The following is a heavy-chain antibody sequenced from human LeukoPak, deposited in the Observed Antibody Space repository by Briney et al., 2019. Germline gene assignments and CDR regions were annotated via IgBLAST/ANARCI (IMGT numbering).Heavy chain of an antibody. V-gene: IGHV3-23*01. Sequence: GGSLRLSCAASGFTFSSYAMSWVRQAPGKXLEWVSAISGSGGSTYYADSVKGRFTISRDNSKNTLYLQMNSLRAEDTAVYYCAKEGAASSGWYGDAFDIWGQGTMVTVSS. D-gene: IGHD6-19*01. J-gene: IGHJ3*02. CDR2: ISGSGGST. CDR1: GFTFSSYA. CDR3: AKEGAASSGWYGDAFDI.